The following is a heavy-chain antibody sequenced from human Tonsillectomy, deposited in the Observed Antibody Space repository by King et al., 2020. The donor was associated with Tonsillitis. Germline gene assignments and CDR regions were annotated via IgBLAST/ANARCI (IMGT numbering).Heavy chain of an antibody. CDR1: GFTFSDYA. CDR3: ARGRYYYDISGYFDY. CDR2: ISSDGSDK. J-gene: IGHJ4*02. D-gene: IGHD3-22*01. Sequence: VQLVESGGGVVQPWRSLRTSCAASGFTFSDYAMHWVRQAPGKGPEWVATISSDGSDKDYADPVKDRFTISRDNSKNTLFLQMNSLRAEDTAVFYCARGRYYYDISGYFDYWGQGTLVTVSS. V-gene: IGHV3-30-3*01.